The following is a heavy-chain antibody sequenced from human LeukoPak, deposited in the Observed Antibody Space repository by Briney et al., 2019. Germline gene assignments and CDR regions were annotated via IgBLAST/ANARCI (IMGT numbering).Heavy chain of an antibody. Sequence: SETLSLTCSVSGGSISGYYWSWIRQPPGKGLEWIGYIYYSGTTIYNPSLKSRLTISVDTSKNQFSLKLSSVTAADTAVYYCARIGSGWYSVRGYFDYWGQGTLVTVSS. CDR3: ARIGSGWYSVRGYFDY. J-gene: IGHJ4*02. V-gene: IGHV4-59*12. CDR2: IYYSGTT. CDR1: GGSISGYY. D-gene: IGHD6-19*01.